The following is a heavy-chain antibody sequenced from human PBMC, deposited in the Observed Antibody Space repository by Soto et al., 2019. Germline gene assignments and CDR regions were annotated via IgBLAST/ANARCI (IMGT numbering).Heavy chain of an antibody. CDR2: IYYSGST. J-gene: IGHJ3*02. V-gene: IGHV4-59*01. Sequence: QVQLQESGPGLVKPSETLSLTCTVSGGSISSYYWSWIRQPPGKGLEWIGYIYYSGSTNYNPSLKRRVTISVDTSKNQFSLKLSSVTAADTAVYYCAREYCSGGSCYWNAFDIWGQGTMVTVSS. CDR3: AREYCSGGSCYWNAFDI. D-gene: IGHD2-15*01. CDR1: GGSISSYY.